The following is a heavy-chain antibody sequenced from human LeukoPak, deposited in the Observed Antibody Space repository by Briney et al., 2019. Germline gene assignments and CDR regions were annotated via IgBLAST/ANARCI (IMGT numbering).Heavy chain of an antibody. J-gene: IGHJ4*02. V-gene: IGHV1-2*02. D-gene: IGHD5-18*01. CDR2: INPNSGGT. CDR3: ARSVDTAMVDY. Sequence: ASVKVSCKASGYTFTGYYMHWVRQAPGQGLEWMGWINPNSGGTNYAQKFRGRVTMIRDTSISTAYMELSRLRSDDTAVYYCARSVDTAMVDYWGQGTLVTVSS. CDR1: GYTFTGYY.